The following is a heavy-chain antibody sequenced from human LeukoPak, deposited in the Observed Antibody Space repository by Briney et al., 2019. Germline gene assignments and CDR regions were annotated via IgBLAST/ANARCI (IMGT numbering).Heavy chain of an antibody. CDR2: IRYDGSNK. CDR1: GFTFSSYG. V-gene: IGHV3-30*02. D-gene: IGHD3-22*01. Sequence: PGGSLRLSCAASGFTFSSYGMHWVRQAPGKGLEWVAFIRYDGSNKYYADSVKGRFTISRDNSKNTLYLQMNSLRAEDTAVYYCAKEWRHYDSSGGFDYWGQGTLVTVSS. CDR3: AKEWRHYDSSGGFDY. J-gene: IGHJ4*02.